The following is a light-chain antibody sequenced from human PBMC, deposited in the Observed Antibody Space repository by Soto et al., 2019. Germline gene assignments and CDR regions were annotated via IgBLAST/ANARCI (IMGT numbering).Light chain of an antibody. Sequence: QSVLTQPASVSGSPGQSITISCTGTSSDVGGYNYVSWYQQHPGKAPKFMIYDVSNRPSGVSNRFSGSKSGNTASLTISGLQAEYEADYYCCSYAGSYTLAFGGGTKVTVL. CDR2: DVS. J-gene: IGLJ2*01. V-gene: IGLV2-14*01. CDR1: SSDVGGYNY. CDR3: CSYAGSYTLA.